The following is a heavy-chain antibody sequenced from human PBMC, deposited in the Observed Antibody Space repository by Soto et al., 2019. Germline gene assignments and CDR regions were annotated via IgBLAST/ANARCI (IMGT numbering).Heavy chain of an antibody. D-gene: IGHD2-8*01. J-gene: IGHJ6*02. CDR3: AKGEDCTNGVCKSYYYYYGMDV. CDR1: GFTFSNYG. V-gene: IGHV3-30*18. Sequence: GGSLRLSCAASGFTFSNYGMHWVRQAPGKGLEWVSRITYDGSNKYYADTVKGRFTISRDNPKNTLYLQMNSLRAEDTAVYYCAKGEDCTNGVCKSYYYYYGMDVWGQGTTVTVSS. CDR2: ITYDGSNK.